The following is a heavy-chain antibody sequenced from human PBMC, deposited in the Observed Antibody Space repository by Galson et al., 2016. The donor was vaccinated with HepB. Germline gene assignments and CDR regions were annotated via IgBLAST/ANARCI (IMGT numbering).Heavy chain of an antibody. CDR3: AAGYNWDF. V-gene: IGHV4-59*13. CDR2: IYYSGST. J-gene: IGHJ1*01. CDR1: GGSISGYY. D-gene: IGHD1-7*01. Sequence: SETLSLTCTVSGGSISGYYCAWIRQPPGKGLEWIGYIYYSGSTNYNPSLKSRVTISVDTSKNQFSLNLSSVTAADTAVYYCAAGYNWDFWGPGTLVSVS.